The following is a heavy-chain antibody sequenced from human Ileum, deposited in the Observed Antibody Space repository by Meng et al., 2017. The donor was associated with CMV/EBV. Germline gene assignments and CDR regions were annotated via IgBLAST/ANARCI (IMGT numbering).Heavy chain of an antibody. V-gene: IGHV1-18*01. Sequence: GDNFTSDGISWVRQAPGQGLEWMGWISAYNGNTNYAQKLQGRVTMTTDTSTSTAYMELRSLRSDDTAVYYCARVRRSIAARMYYFDYWGQGTLVTVSS. CDR3: ARVRRSIAARMYYFDY. J-gene: IGHJ4*02. CDR1: GDNFTSDG. D-gene: IGHD6-6*01. CDR2: ISAYNGNT.